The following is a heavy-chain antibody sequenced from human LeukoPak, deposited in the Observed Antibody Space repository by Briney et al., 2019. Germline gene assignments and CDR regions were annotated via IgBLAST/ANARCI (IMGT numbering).Heavy chain of an antibody. CDR1: GGSVSSGSYY. D-gene: IGHD2-15*01. CDR2: IYYSGST. J-gene: IGHJ4*02. CDR3: ARVIKGSLGYCSGGSCYPPPYFDY. V-gene: IGHV4-61*01. Sequence: SETLSLTCTVSGGSVSSGSYYWSWIRQPPGTGLEWIGYIYYSGSTNYNPSLKSRVTISVDTSKNQFSLKLRSVTAAVTAVYYCARVIKGSLGYCSGGSCYPPPYFDYWGQGTLVTVSS.